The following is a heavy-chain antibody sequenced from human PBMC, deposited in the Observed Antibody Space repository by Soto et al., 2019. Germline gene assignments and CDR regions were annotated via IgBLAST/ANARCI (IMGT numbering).Heavy chain of an antibody. V-gene: IGHV3-23*01. J-gene: IGHJ4*02. CDR2: VIGSGGST. Sequence: XGSLRLSCTAAGFTCSSYAMSWVRQAPGKGLDWVSTVIGSGGSTYYADSVKGRFTISRDNSKNTLYLQMNSLTTEDTAACYCAKGAGGGYFDYWGQGTLVTVSS. CDR3: AKGAGGGYFDY. D-gene: IGHD3-16*01. CDR1: GFTCSSYA.